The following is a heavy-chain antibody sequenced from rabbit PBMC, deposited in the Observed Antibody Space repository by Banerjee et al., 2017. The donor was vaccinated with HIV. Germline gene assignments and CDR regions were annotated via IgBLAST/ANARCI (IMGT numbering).Heavy chain of an antibody. CDR3: VRDSWDFNL. Sequence: MCWVRQAPGKGLEWIGYIDPVFGTTYYASWVNGRFTISSHNGQNTLYLQLNSLTAADTATYFCVRDSWDFNLWGQGTLVTVS. CDR2: IDPVFGTT. D-gene: IGHD4-2*01. J-gene: IGHJ4*01. V-gene: IGHV1S7*01.